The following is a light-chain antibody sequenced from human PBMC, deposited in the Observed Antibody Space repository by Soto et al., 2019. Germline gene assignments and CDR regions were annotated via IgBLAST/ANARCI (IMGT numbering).Light chain of an antibody. J-gene: IGLJ2*01. V-gene: IGLV1-47*01. Sequence: QSVLTQPPSASGTPGQRVSISCSGSNSNIGSKYVYWYRQLPGTATKLLMYRNNQRPSGVPDRFSGSKSGTSASLAISGLRSEDEADYYCAAWDNNLGGPAFGGGTKLTVL. CDR1: NSNIGSKY. CDR2: RNN. CDR3: AAWDNNLGGPA.